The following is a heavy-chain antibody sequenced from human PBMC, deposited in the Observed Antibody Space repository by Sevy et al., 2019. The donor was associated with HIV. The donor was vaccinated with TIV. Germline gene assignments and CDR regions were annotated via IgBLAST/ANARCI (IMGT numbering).Heavy chain of an antibody. D-gene: IGHD6-25*01. J-gene: IGHJ4*02. Sequence: SETLSLTCAVSGISITGSYWWSWVRQPPGKGLEWLGDMYHKGTANYNPSLKRRVNISVDKAKNQFSLRMSDVTAADTAVYYCAAATGTEILGYYFQYWGRGTQVTVSS. CDR1: GISITGSYW. CDR2: MYHKGTA. V-gene: IGHV4-4*02. CDR3: AAATGTEILGYYFQY.